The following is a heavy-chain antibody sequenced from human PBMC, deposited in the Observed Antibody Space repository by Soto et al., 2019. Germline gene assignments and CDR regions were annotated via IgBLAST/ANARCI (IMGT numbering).Heavy chain of an antibody. CDR2: IYYSGST. CDR1: GYSISSSNW. CDR3: ARKPGDDFWSGSNWFDP. J-gene: IGHJ5*02. D-gene: IGHD3-3*01. Sequence: KPSETLSLTCAVSGYSISSSNWWGWIRQPPGKGLEWIGYIYYSGSTYYNPSLKSRVTMSVDTSKNQFSLKLSSVTAVDTAVYYCARKPGDDFWSGSNWFDPWGQGTLVTVSS. V-gene: IGHV4-28*01.